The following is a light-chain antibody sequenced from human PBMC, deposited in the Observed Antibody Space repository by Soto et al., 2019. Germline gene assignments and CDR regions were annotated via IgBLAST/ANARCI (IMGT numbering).Light chain of an antibody. CDR2: GAS. CDR3: QQYGKLART. J-gene: IGKJ1*01. Sequence: EIVMTQSPATVSVSPGDRATLSCRASQSVSSNLAWHQQRPGQAPRLLIFGASRRATGIPDRFSGSGSGTNFTLTISRLEPEDFAVYYCQQYGKLARTFGQGTKVDIK. CDR1: QSVSSN. V-gene: IGKV3-20*01.